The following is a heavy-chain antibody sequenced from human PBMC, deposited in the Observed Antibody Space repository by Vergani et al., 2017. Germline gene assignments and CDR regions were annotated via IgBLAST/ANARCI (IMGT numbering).Heavy chain of an antibody. CDR3: ARDRSDDLRWLQVQD. CDR1: GGTFSSYA. V-gene: IGHV1-69*04. Sequence: QVQLVQSGAAVKKPGSSVKVSCKASGGTFSSYAISWVRPAPGQGLEWMGRILPILGIANYAQKFQGRVTITADKSTSPAYMELSSLRSEDTAVYYCARDRSDDLRWLQVQDWGQGTLVTVSS. J-gene: IGHJ4*02. D-gene: IGHD5-24*01. CDR2: ILPILGIA.